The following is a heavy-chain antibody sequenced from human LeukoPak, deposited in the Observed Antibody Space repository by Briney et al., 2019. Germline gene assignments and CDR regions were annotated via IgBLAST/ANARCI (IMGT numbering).Heavy chain of an antibody. CDR3: ARGGVATIERTNDY. CDR2: ISSSSSYI. D-gene: IGHD5-12*01. V-gene: IGHV3-21*01. J-gene: IGHJ4*02. Sequence: GGSLRLSCAASGFTFSSYSMNWVRQAPGKGLEWVSSISSSSSYIYYADSVKGRFTISRDNAKNSLYMQMNSLRAEDTAVYYCARGGVATIERTNDYWGQGTLVTVSS. CDR1: GFTFSSYS.